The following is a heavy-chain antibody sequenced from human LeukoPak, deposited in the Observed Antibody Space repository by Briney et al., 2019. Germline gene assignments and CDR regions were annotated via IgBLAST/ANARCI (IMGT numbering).Heavy chain of an antibody. CDR2: IYYSGST. J-gene: IGHJ4*02. V-gene: IGHV4-61*03. CDR1: GGSFISGYYY. Sequence: SETLSLTCTVSGGSFISGYYYWSWLRQPPGKGLEWIGYIYYSGSTNYNPSLKSRVTTSVDTSKNHFSLKLNSVTTADTAVYYCATYYYGSGSAKYYFDYWGQGPLVTVSS. CDR3: ATYYYGSGSAKYYFDY. D-gene: IGHD3-10*01.